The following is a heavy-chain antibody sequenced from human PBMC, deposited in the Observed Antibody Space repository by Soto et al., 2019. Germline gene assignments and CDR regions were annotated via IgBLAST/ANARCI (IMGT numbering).Heavy chain of an antibody. V-gene: IGHV3-23*01. J-gene: IGHJ4*02. D-gene: IGHD2-2*01. CDR2: ISGSGGST. Sequence: GGSLRLSCAASGFTFSSYAMSWVRQAPGKGLEWVSAISGSGGSTYYADSVKGRFTISRDNSKNTLYLQMNSLRAEDTAVYYCARDFMSSRGRTSCLDFWGQGTLVTGSS. CDR1: GFTFSSYA. CDR3: ARDFMSSRGRTSCLDF.